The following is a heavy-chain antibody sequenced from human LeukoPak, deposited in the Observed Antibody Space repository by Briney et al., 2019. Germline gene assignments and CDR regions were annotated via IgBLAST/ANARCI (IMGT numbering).Heavy chain of an antibody. V-gene: IGHV3-23*01. CDR1: GFTFSSYA. Sequence: GGSLRLSCAASGFTFSSYAMSWVRQAPGKGLEWVSAISGSGGSTYYADSVKGRFTISRDNSKNTLYLQMNSLRAEDTAVYYCAKDSYYDILTGIFDYWGQGTLVTVSS. J-gene: IGHJ4*02. D-gene: IGHD3-9*01. CDR2: ISGSGGST. CDR3: AKDSYYDILTGIFDY.